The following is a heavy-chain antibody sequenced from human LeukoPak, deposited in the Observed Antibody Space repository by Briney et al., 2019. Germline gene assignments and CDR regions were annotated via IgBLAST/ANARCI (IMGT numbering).Heavy chain of an antibody. CDR3: ARDLLLSSSSNASGDY. V-gene: IGHV3-30*01. D-gene: IGHD6-6*01. CDR2: ISYDGSNK. Sequence: GGSLRLSCAASGFTFSSYAMHWVRQAPGKGLEWVAVISYDGSNKYYADSVKGRFTISRDNSKNTLYLQMNSLRAEDTAVYYCARDLLLSSSSNASGDYWGQGTLVTVSS. CDR1: GFTFSSYA. J-gene: IGHJ4*02.